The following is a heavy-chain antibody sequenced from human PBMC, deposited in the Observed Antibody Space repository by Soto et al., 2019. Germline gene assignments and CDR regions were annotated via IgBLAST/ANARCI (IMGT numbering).Heavy chain of an antibody. CDR2: IYYSGTT. CDR1: GGSISNFY. J-gene: IGHJ4*02. CDR3: ARESYYGSGATVVGY. Sequence: QVQLQESGPGLVKPSETLSLTCTVSGGSISNFYWSWIRQPPGKGLEWIGYIYYSGTTSYNPSLNSRVTIXXDXSXXQFSLKLNSVTAADTAVYYCARESYYGSGATVVGYWGQGTLVTVSS. D-gene: IGHD3-10*01. V-gene: IGHV4-59*01.